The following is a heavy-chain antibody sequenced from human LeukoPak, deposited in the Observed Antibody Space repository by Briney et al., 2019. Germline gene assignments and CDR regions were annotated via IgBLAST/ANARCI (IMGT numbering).Heavy chain of an antibody. Sequence: ASVTVSCKASGYTFTSYGISWVRQAPGQGLEWMGWISAYNGNTNYAQKLQGRVTMTTDTSTSTAYMEVRSLRSDDTAVYYCARVTAAAYVPYYFDYWGQGTLVTVSA. J-gene: IGHJ4*02. V-gene: IGHV1-18*01. CDR2: ISAYNGNT. CDR3: ARVTAAAYVPYYFDY. CDR1: GYTFTSYG. D-gene: IGHD6-13*01.